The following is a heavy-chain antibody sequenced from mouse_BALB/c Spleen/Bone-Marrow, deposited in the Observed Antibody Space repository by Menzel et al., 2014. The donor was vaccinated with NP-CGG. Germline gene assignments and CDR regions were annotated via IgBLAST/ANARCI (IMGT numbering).Heavy chain of an antibody. CDR3: ARDSDWFAY. Sequence: EVQLVESGGGLVQPGGSLRLSCATSGFTFTDNYMTWVRQPPGKALEWLGFIRNKANGYTTEYSASVKGRFTISRDNSQSILYLQMNTLRAEDSATYYCARDSDWFAYWGQGTLVTVSA. V-gene: IGHV7-3*02. J-gene: IGHJ3*01. CDR2: IRNKANGYTT. CDR1: GFTFTDNY.